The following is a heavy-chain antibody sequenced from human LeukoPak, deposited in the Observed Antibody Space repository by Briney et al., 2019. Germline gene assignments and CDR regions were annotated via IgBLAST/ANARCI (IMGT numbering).Heavy chain of an antibody. V-gene: IGHV3-30-3*01. Sequence: GGSLRLSCAASGFTFSSYAMHWVRQVPGKGLEWVAFISYDGSNKDYADSVRGRFTISRDNSKNTVSLEMNSLRAEDTAVYYCARGATYYAGSASYYHTFWGQGTLVTVSS. J-gene: IGHJ4*02. CDR3: ARGATYYAGSASYYHTF. D-gene: IGHD3-10*01. CDR2: ISYDGSNK. CDR1: GFTFSSYA.